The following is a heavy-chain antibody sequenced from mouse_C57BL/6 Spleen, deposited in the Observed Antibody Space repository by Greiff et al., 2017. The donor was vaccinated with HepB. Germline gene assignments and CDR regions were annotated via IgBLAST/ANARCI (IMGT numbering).Heavy chain of an antibody. V-gene: IGHV5-16*01. Sequence: EVKLMESEGGLVQPGSSMKLSCTASGFTFSDYYMAWVRQVPEKGLEWVANINYDGSSTYYLDSLKSRFIISRDNAKNILYLQMSSLKSEDTATYYCARGRYPYAMDYWGQGTSVTVSS. CDR2: INYDGSST. CDR1: GFTFSDYY. CDR3: ARGRYPYAMDY. D-gene: IGHD2-12*01. J-gene: IGHJ4*01.